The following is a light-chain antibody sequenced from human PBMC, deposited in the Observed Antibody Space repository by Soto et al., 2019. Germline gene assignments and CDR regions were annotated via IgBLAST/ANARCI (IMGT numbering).Light chain of an antibody. J-gene: IGKJ4*01. CDR2: KAS. V-gene: IGKV1-5*03. Sequence: DIQMTQSPSTLSASVGDRVTIGCRASQSISSWLAWYQQKPGKAPKLLIYKASILESGVPSRFSGSGSATEFTLTISSLQPEDFASYYCQQYETFPLTFGGGTKVDIK. CDR3: QQYETFPLT. CDR1: QSISSW.